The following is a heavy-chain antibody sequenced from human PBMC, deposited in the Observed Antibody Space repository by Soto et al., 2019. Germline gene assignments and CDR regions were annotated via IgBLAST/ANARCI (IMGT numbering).Heavy chain of an antibody. J-gene: IGHJ4*02. D-gene: IGHD6-13*01. CDR2: ISAGGDRT. CDR1: GFTFSNYP. Sequence: EVQVSESGGGLVQPGGSLRLSCATSGFTFSNYPMNWVRQAPGKGLEWVSGISAGGDRTYYADSVKGRFTIFRDNSKNSVSLRMNSLIGEDTAVYYCARRVWGQGTLVTVSS. CDR3: ARRV. V-gene: IGHV3-23*01.